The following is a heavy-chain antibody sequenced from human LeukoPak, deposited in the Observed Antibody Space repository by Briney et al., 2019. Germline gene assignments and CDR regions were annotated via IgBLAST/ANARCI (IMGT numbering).Heavy chain of an antibody. CDR1: GGSISSSNW. J-gene: IGHJ2*01. CDR2: IYHSGST. D-gene: IGHD1-26*01. Sequence: PSGTLSLTCAVSGGSISSSNWWSWVRQPPGKGLEWIGEIYHSGSTNYNPSLKSRVTISVDTSKNQFSLKLSSLTAADTAVYYCARRGANSGSYSHFDLWGRGTLVTVSS. V-gene: IGHV4-4*02. CDR3: ARRGANSGSYSHFDL.